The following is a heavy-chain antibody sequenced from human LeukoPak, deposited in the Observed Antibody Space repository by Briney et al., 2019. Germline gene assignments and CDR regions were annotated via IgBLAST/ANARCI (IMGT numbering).Heavy chain of an antibody. CDR1: GYTFTSYG. Sequence: ASVKVSCKASGYTFTSYGISWVRQAPGQGREWMGWISAYNGNTNYAQKLQGRVTMTTDTSTSTAYMELRSLRSDDTAVYYCARDLVPPNYYDSRGYSPNFDYWGQGTLVTVSS. D-gene: IGHD3-22*01. CDR3: ARDLVPPNYYDSRGYSPNFDY. CDR2: ISAYNGNT. J-gene: IGHJ4*02. V-gene: IGHV1-18*01.